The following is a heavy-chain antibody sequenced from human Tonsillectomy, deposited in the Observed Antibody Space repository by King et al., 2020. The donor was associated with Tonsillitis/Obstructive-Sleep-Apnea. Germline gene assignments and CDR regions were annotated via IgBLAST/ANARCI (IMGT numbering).Heavy chain of an antibody. CDR3: VRDDKDGRHFDF. Sequence: VQLVESGAEVKKPVASVKVSCKASGYTFTKNYIHWVRQAPGQGLEWMGIINPSDGITTYAQKFQGIVTMTSDTSTRTVNMGLSSLRAEDTAVYYCVRDDKDGRHFDFWGQGSLVSVSS. CDR2: INPSDGIT. CDR1: GYTFTKNY. D-gene: IGHD2-15*01. V-gene: IGHV1-46*01. J-gene: IGHJ4*02.